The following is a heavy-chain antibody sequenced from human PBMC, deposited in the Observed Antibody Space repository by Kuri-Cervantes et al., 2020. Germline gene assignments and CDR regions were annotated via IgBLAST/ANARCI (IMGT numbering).Heavy chain of an antibody. D-gene: IGHD2-15*01. J-gene: IGHJ3*02. Sequence: GSLRLSCAVYGGSFSGYYWSWIRQPPGKGLEWIGEINHSGSTNYNPSLKSRVTISVDTSKNQFSLKLSSVTAADTAVYYCARDPCSGGSCHPGAFDIWGQGTMVTVSS. V-gene: IGHV4-34*01. CDR2: INHSGST. CDR1: GGSFSGYY. CDR3: ARDPCSGGSCHPGAFDI.